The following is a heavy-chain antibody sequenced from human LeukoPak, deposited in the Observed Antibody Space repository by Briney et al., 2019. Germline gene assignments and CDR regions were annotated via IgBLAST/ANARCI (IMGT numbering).Heavy chain of an antibody. Sequence: PSETLSLTCAVYGGSFSGYYWSWIRQPPGKGLEWIGEINHSGSTNYNPSLKSRVTISVDTSKNQFSLKLSSVTAADTAVYYCARAFRVVASTSVFDYWGQGTLVTVSS. CDR2: INHSGST. D-gene: IGHD2-15*01. CDR1: GGSFSGYY. J-gene: IGHJ4*02. V-gene: IGHV4-34*01. CDR3: ARAFRVVASTSVFDY.